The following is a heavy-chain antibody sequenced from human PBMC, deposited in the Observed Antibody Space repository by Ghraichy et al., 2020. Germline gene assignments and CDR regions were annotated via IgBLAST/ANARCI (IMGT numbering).Heavy chain of an antibody. CDR1: GLTFSTYY. V-gene: IGHV3-21*06. CDR3: ATTPEYLVVPLN. CDR2: ISSSSSYI. J-gene: IGHJ4*02. Sequence: GGSLRLSCAASGLTFSTYYMSWVRQAPGKGLEWVSSISSSSSYIFYADSVKGRFTISRDNAKNSLFLQMNSLRAEDTAVYYCATTPEYLVVPLNWGQGTLVTVSS. D-gene: IGHD4-23*01.